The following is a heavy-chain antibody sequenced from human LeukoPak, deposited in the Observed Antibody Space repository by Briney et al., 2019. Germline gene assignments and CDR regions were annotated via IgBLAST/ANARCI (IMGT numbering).Heavy chain of an antibody. CDR2: ISWNSGSI. Sequence: GRSLRLSCAASGFTFDDYAMHWVRQAPGKGLEWVSGISWNSGSIGYADSVKGRFTISRDNAKNSLYLQMNSLRAEDTALYYCATNHGSGRYGNTYFDYWSQGTLVTVSS. CDR1: GFTFDDYA. V-gene: IGHV3-9*01. J-gene: IGHJ4*02. D-gene: IGHD3-10*01. CDR3: ATNHGSGRYGNTYFDY.